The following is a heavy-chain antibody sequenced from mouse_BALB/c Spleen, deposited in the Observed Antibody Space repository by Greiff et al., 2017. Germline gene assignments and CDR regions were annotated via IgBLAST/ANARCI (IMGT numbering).Heavy chain of an antibody. CDR2: INPSNGGT. CDR3: TRSGYGNYVWFAY. V-gene: IGHV1S81*02. J-gene: IGHJ3*01. CDR1: GYTFTSYY. Sequence: QVQLKESGAELVKPGASVKLSCKASGYTFTSYYMYWVKQRPGQGLEWIGGINPSNGGTNFNEKFKSKATLTVDKSSSTAYMQLSSLTSEDSAVYYCTRSGYGNYVWFAYWGQGSLVTVSA. D-gene: IGHD2-1*01.